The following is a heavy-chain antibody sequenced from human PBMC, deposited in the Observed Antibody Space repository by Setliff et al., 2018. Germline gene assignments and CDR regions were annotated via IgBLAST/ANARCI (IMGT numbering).Heavy chain of an antibody. CDR2: INVSWST. J-gene: IGHJ6*02. CDR3: ARGPDLTAVGNEYFYGMDV. V-gene: IGHV4-4*07. Sequence: SETLSLTCTVSGGSISESFWSWIRQPAGKGLEWIGRINVSWSTDYSPSLKSRVTMSVDTAKNEFSLRLTSVTAVDTAVYYCARGPDLTAVGNEYFYGMDVWGQGATVTVSS. CDR1: GGSISESF. D-gene: IGHD5-18*01.